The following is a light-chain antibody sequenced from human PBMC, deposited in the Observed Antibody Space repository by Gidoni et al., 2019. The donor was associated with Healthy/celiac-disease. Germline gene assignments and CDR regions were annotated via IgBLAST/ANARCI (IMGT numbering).Light chain of an antibody. V-gene: IGKV1-39*01. J-gene: IGKJ1*01. Sequence: EIQMTQSPSSLSASLGDRVTITCRASQSISSYLNWYQQKPGKAPKLLIYAASSLQSGVPSRFSGSVSGTDCTLTISSLQPEVFATYYCQQSYSTPWTFGQGTKVEIK. CDR1: QSISSY. CDR3: QQSYSTPWT. CDR2: AAS.